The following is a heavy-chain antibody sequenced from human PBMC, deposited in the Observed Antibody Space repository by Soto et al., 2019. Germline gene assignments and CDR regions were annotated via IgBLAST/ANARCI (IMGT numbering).Heavy chain of an antibody. D-gene: IGHD3-9*01. CDR1: GFPFSSYW. CDR3: AREYYGLLTGYYTDY. V-gene: IGHV3-74*01. J-gene: IGHJ4*02. CDR2: ISGGGVTT. Sequence: EVQLVESGGDLVQRGGSLRLSCAASGFPFSSYWMQWVRHTPGKGLDWVARISGGGVTTYYADSVTGRFTVCRDNAKNTLSLQISGLRAEDTAVYYCAREYYGLLTGYYTDYWGQGTLVSVSS.